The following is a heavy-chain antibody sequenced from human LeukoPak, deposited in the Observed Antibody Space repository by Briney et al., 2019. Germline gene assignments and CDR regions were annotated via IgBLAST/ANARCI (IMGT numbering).Heavy chain of an antibody. D-gene: IGHD3-3*01. V-gene: IGHV3-30*04. CDR3: ARDRAWNYFDY. CDR2: ISYDGSSR. J-gene: IGHJ4*02. Sequence: GGSLRLSCAASGFTFSSYAMHWVRQAPGKGLEWVAVISYDGSSRYYADSVKGRFTISRDNSKNTLYLQMNSLRAEDTAVYYCARDRAWNYFDYWGQGTLVTVSS. CDR1: GFTFSSYA.